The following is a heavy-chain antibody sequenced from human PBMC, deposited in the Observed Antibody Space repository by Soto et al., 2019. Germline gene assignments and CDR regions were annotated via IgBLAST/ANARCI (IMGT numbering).Heavy chain of an antibody. CDR1: GGSISSYY. J-gene: IGHJ4*02. CDR2: IYYSGST. Sequence: TSETLSLTCTVSGGSISSYYWSWIRQPPGKGLEWIGYIYYSGSTNYNPPLKSRVTISVDTSKNQFSLKLSSVTAADTAVYYCARAPDVATDIDYWGQGTLVTVSS. D-gene: IGHD5-12*01. V-gene: IGHV4-59*01. CDR3: ARAPDVATDIDY.